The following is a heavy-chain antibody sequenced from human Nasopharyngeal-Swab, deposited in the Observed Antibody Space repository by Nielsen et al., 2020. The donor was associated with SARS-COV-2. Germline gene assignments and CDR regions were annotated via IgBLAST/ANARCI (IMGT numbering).Heavy chain of an antibody. CDR3: AGHRWFGELTNNWFDP. J-gene: IGHJ5*02. Sequence: SETLSLTCPVSGASVISTSYWAWIRQPPGKGLEWIGTIHYSGTTYYNPSLKSRVTISGDTSKNQFSLKLSSVVAADTAVYYCAGHRWFGELTNNWFDPWGQGTLVTVSS. CDR2: IHYSGTT. V-gene: IGHV4-39*01. D-gene: IGHD3-10*01. CDR1: GASVISTSY.